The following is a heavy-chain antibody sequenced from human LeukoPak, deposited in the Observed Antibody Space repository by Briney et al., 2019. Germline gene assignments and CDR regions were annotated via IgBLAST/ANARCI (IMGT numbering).Heavy chain of an antibody. J-gene: IGHJ4*02. CDR3: ARATRGGVGASSY. CDR1: GFIFSDYY. D-gene: IGHD1-26*01. Sequence: GGSLSLSCRASGFIFSDYYLSWIRQTPGKGLEWLSYINSSGSITDYADSVKGRFTISRDNAKNSVYLQMTSLRTEDTAVYYCARATRGGVGASSYWGQGTLVTVST. CDR2: INSSGSIT. V-gene: IGHV3-11*01.